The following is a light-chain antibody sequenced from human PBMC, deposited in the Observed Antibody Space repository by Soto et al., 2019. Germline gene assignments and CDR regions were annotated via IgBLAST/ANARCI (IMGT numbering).Light chain of an antibody. CDR3: QQYDDWPWT. CDR2: GAS. V-gene: IGKV3-20*01. J-gene: IGKJ1*01. CDR1: QSVSNIY. Sequence: LVLTQSPGTLSLSPGETATLSCRASQSVSNIYLGWYQQKPGQAPRLLIYGASNRATGIPDRFSGSGSGTDFTLTISSLQSEDFAFYYCQQYDDWPWTFGQGTKVDI.